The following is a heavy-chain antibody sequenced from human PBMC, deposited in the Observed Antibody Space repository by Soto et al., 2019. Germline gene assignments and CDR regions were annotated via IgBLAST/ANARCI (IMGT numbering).Heavy chain of an antibody. J-gene: IGHJ5*02. CDR1: GFTFSSYS. CDR2: ISSSSSTI. D-gene: IGHD3-3*01. CDR3: ARGAISKRPLNWFDP. V-gene: IGHV3-48*01. Sequence: EVQLVESGGGLVQPGGSLRLSCAASGFTFSSYSMNWVRQAPGKGLEWVSYISSSSSTIYYADSVKGRFTISRDNAKNSLYLQMNSLRAEDTAVYYSARGAISKRPLNWFDPWGQGTLVTVSS.